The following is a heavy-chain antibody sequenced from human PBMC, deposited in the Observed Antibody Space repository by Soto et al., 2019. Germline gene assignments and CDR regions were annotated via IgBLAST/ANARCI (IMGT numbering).Heavy chain of an antibody. V-gene: IGHV1-3*01. CDR1: GYTFSGSV. CDR2: INADNGNT. Sequence: QVQLVQSGAEVKKPGASVKVSCKASGYTFSGSVMHWVRQAPGQGLEWMGWINADNGNTKYSQKFQGRVTMTWDTSASTAYMELSSLRSEDTAIYYCASAIDATTATSLDYWGQGTLVNVSA. CDR3: ASAIDATTATSLDY. J-gene: IGHJ4*02. D-gene: IGHD4-17*01.